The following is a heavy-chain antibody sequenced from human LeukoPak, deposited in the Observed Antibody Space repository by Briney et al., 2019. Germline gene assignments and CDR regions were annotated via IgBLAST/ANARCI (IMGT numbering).Heavy chain of an antibody. CDR1: GGSISSSSYY. CDR3: ATPLVRGVDYFDY. Sequence: PSETLSLTCTVSGGSISSSSYYWGWIRQPPGKGLEWIGGTYYSGSTYYNPSLKSRVTISVDTSKNQFSLKLSSVTAADTAVYYCATPLVRGVDYFDYWGQGTLVTVSS. D-gene: IGHD3-10*01. V-gene: IGHV4-39*01. J-gene: IGHJ4*02. CDR2: TYYSGST.